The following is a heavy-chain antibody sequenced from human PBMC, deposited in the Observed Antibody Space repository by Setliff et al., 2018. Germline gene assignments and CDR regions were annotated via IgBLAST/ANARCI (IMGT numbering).Heavy chain of an antibody. J-gene: IGHJ3*02. CDR3: ARVGPLTDDAFDI. D-gene: IGHD1-26*01. CDR1: GYTLTNYW. Sequence: GESLKISCKGSGYTLTNYWIAWVRQMPGKGLGYMGIIYPADSDTTYSPSFQGQVTISADKSINTAYLQWSSLKASDTAIYYCARVGPLTDDAFDIWGQGTMVTVSS. V-gene: IGHV5-51*01. CDR2: IYPADSDT.